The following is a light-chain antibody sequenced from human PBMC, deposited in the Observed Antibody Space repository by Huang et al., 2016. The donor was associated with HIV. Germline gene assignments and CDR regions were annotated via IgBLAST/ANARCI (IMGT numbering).Light chain of an antibody. J-gene: IGKJ1*01. CDR2: AAS. CDR1: QGISSY. CDR3: QQLNSYPRT. V-gene: IGKV1-9*01. Sequence: IQLTQSPSSLSASIGDRVTITCRASQGISSYLAWYQQKPGKAPRLLIYAASTLQSEVPSRFSGSGSGTDFTLTISSLQPKDFATYYCQQLNSYPRTFGQGTKVEIK.